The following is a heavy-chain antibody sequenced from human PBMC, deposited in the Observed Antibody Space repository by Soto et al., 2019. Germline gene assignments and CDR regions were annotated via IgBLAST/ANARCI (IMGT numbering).Heavy chain of an antibody. Sequence: QVQLVQSGAEVKKPGASVKVSCKASGYTFNNYGISWVRQAPGQGLEWMGCIGPYNGNTDHAQNFQGRVTMTTDTSTNTAYMELRSLRSDDTALYYCARCYCSVGSCYTCWHFNPWSRRTLVTVSS. CDR3: ARCYCSVGSCYTCWHFNP. CDR1: GYTFNNYG. D-gene: IGHD2-15*01. CDR2: IGPYNGNT. J-gene: IGHJ2*01. V-gene: IGHV1-18*01.